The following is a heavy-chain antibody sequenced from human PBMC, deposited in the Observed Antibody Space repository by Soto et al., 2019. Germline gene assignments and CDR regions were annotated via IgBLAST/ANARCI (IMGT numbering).Heavy chain of an antibody. CDR3: ARDSITMVRGVIIYYYGMDV. D-gene: IGHD3-10*01. Sequence: PGGSLRLSCAASGFTFSSYSMNWVRQAPGKGLEWVSYISSSSSTIYYADSVKGRFTISRDNAKNSLYLQMNSLRDEDTAVYYCARDSITMVRGVIIYYYGMDVWGQGTTVTVSS. J-gene: IGHJ6*02. V-gene: IGHV3-48*02. CDR2: ISSSSSTI. CDR1: GFTFSSYS.